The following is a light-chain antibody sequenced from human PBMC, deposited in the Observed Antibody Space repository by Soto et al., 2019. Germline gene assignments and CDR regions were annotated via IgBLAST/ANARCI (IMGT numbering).Light chain of an antibody. Sequence: IQMTQSPSSLSASVGDRVTITCRASQGISSYLAWYQQKPGKVPKLLIYAASTLQSGVPSRFSGSGSGTDFTLTISGLQPEDVATYYCQKYNSAPRTFGQGTKVEIK. CDR2: AAS. V-gene: IGKV1-27*01. J-gene: IGKJ1*01. CDR1: QGISSY. CDR3: QKYNSAPRT.